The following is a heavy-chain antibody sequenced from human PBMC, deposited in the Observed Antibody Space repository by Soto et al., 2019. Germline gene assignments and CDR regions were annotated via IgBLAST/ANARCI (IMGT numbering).Heavy chain of an antibody. J-gene: IGHJ4*02. Sequence: ASVKVSCKASGYTFTSYYMHWVRQAPGQGLEWMGIINPSGGSTSYAQKFQGRVTMTRDTSTSTVYMELSSLRSEDTAVYYCASEYYYDSSGYYYPPPLWGQGTLVTVSS. D-gene: IGHD3-22*01. CDR2: INPSGGST. CDR3: ASEYYYDSSGYYYPPPL. CDR1: GYTFTSYY. V-gene: IGHV1-46*01.